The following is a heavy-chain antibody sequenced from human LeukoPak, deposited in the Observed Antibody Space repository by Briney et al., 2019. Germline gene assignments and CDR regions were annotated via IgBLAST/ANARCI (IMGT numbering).Heavy chain of an antibody. CDR1: GVAFGHAW. V-gene: IGHV3-15*01. Sequence: GGSLRLSCAASGVAFGHAWMSWVRQAPGKGLEWVAQIKTTSDGGPTDYAAPVKGRFTISRDDSENMLYLQMNSLKTEDTAVYYCTTNDAFDIWGQGTMVIVSS. CDR2: IKTTSDGGPT. CDR3: TTNDAFDI. J-gene: IGHJ3*02.